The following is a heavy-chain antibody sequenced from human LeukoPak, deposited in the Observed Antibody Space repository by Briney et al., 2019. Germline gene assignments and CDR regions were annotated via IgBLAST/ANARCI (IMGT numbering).Heavy chain of an antibody. V-gene: IGHV3-30*18. J-gene: IGHJ4*02. CDR3: AKGWIHQNSPFDY. Sequence: GRSLRLSCAASGFTFSSFDIHWVRQAPGKGLEWVAVISYDGSNKYYADSVKGRFTISRDNSKNTVYLQMNSLRAEDTAVYYCAKGWIHQNSPFDYWGQGTLVTVSS. D-gene: IGHD5-18*01. CDR2: ISYDGSNK. CDR1: GFTFSSFD.